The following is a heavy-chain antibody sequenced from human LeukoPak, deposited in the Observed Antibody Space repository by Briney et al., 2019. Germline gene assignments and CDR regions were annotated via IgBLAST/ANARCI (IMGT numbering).Heavy chain of an antibody. J-gene: IGHJ4*02. CDR3: ARAYYYGSGSYSFDY. CDR2: ISSGSSTI. Sequence: QAWGSLRLSCAASAFTFSYYSMNWVRQAPGKGLEWVSYISSGSSTIYYADSVKGRFAISRDNGKNSLYLQMNSLRDEDTAVYYCARAYYYGSGSYSFDYWGQGTLVTVSS. D-gene: IGHD3-10*01. CDR1: AFTFSYYS. V-gene: IGHV3-48*02.